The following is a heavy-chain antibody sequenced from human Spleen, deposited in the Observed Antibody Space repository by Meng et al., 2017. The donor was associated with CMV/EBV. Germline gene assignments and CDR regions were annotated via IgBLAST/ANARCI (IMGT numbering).Heavy chain of an antibody. CDR1: GASINNGGYY. J-gene: IGHJ2*01. V-gene: IGHV4-61*08. CDR3: ARDGPRYGRYVSSGGWYFDL. D-gene: IGHD5-18*01. CDR2: THYSGST. Sequence: SETLSLTCAVSGASINNGGYYWGWIRQLPGKGLEWIGYTHYSGSTNYNPSLKSRVTISIDTSKNQFSLRLTSVTAADTAVYYCARDGPRYGRYVSSGGWYFDLWGRGTLVTVSS.